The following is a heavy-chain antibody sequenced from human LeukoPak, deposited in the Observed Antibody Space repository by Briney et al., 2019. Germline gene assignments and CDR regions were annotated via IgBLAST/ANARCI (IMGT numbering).Heavy chain of an antibody. V-gene: IGHV4-61*02. J-gene: IGHJ4*02. CDR2: IYTSGST. D-gene: IGHD3-3*01. CDR3: ASTDYSTPPD. Sequence: SETLSLTCTVSGGSISSVNYYWSWIRQPAGKGLEWIGRIYTSGSTNYNPSLKSRITISVDTSKNQFSLKLSSVTAADTAVYYCASTDYSTPPDWGQGTLVTVSS. CDR1: GGSISSVNYY.